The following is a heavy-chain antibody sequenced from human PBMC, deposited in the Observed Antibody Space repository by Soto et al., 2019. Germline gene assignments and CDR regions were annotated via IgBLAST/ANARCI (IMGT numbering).Heavy chain of an antibody. J-gene: IGHJ4*01. CDR2: IRQDGFEK. Sequence: GSLRLAGIASVYTFRKYYIIWVRQAPGKGLTWVANIRQDGFEKDYVDSVKGRFTMSRDNTQNAMCLQMNSMRAEDTPFYYCARAPAYGPHLDCWGQGILFTVAS. D-gene: IGHD4-17*01. CDR3: ARAPAYGPHLDC. V-gene: IGHV3-7*03. CDR1: VYTFRKYY.